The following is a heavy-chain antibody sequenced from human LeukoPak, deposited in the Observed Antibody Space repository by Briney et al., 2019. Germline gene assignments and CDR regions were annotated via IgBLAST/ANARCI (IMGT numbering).Heavy chain of an antibody. CDR2: INSDGSST. CDR1: GYTFSSYW. CDR3: PRVGRVWSGDYPRYYYYYMDV. V-gene: IGHV3-74*01. Sequence: PGGSLRLSCAASGYTFSSYWMHWVRQAPGKGLVWVSRINSDGSSTSYADSVKGRFTISRDNAKNTLYLQMNSLRAEDTAVYYCPRVGRVWSGDYPRYYYYYMDVWGKGTTVTVSS. D-gene: IGHD3-3*01. J-gene: IGHJ6*03.